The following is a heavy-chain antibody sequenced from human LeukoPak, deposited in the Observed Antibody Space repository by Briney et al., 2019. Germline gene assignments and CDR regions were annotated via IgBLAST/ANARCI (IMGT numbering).Heavy chain of an antibody. Sequence: TGGSLRLSCATSGFTFSSYWMSWVRQTPGKGLEWVANIKQDGSEKYYVDSVKGRFTISRDNAKNSLYLQMNSLRAEDTAVYYCARDVGELLWFGELSTTSDYWGQGTLVTVSS. CDR2: IKQDGSEK. CDR1: GFTFSSYW. V-gene: IGHV3-7*01. J-gene: IGHJ4*02. CDR3: ARDVGELLWFGELSTTSDY. D-gene: IGHD3-10*01.